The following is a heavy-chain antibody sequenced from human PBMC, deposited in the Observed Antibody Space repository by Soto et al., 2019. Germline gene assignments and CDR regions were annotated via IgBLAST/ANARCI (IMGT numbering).Heavy chain of an antibody. V-gene: IGHV1-69*13. Sequence: GASVKVSCKASGGTFSTSSMNWVRQAPEQGPEWMGNILPIFGSADYAHKFQGRATITANESTKTVYMELRSLLSADTAVYYCACLHEFGGNSDAFDIWGQGTVVPVSS. CDR1: GGTFSTSS. CDR3: ACLHEFGGNSDAFDI. D-gene: IGHD2-21*02. CDR2: ILPIFGSA. J-gene: IGHJ3*02.